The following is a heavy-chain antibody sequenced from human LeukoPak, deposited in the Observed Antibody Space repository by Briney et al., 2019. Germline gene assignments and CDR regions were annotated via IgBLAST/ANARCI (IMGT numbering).Heavy chain of an antibody. CDR2: IKDDGNEK. CDR3: ARDPYFDAFDM. J-gene: IGHJ3*02. Sequence: TGGSLRLSCVASGVIFRSYWMRWGRQAPGKGGGWVANIKDDGNEKYYVDSVRGRFTIFRDNAKNSLYLQMNSLRVEDTAMYYCARDPYFDAFDMWGQGTMVTVSS. D-gene: IGHD3-3*01. CDR1: GVIFRSYW. V-gene: IGHV3-7*01.